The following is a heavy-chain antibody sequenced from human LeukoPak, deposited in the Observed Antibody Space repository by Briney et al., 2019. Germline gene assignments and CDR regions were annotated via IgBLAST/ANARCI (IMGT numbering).Heavy chain of an antibody. D-gene: IGHD6-19*01. V-gene: IGHV1-8*01. Sequence: ASVKVSCKASGYTFTSYDVNWVRQATGRGLEWMGWMNPNSGNTGYAQKFQGRVTMTRNTSINTAYMELSSLRSEDTAVYYCARGRRIAVGYNWFDPWGQGTLVTVSS. CDR1: GYTFTSYD. CDR2: MNPNSGNT. J-gene: IGHJ5*02. CDR3: ARGRRIAVGYNWFDP.